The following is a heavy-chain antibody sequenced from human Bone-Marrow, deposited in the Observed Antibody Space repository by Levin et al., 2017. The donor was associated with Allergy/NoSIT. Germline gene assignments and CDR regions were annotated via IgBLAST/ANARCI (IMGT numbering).Heavy chain of an antibody. J-gene: IGHJ4*02. V-gene: IGHV5-51*01. Sequence: PGGSLRLSCKGSGYSFTSYWIGWVRQMPGKGLEWMGIIYPGDSDTRYSPSFQGQVTISADKSISTAYLQWSSLKASDTAMYYCARHRRYCSGGSCYSYYFDYWGQGTLVTVSS. D-gene: IGHD2-15*01. CDR3: ARHRRYCSGGSCYSYYFDY. CDR1: GYSFTSYW. CDR2: IYPGDSDT.